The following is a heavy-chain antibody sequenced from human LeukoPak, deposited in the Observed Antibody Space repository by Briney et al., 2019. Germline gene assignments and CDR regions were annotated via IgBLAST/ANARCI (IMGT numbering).Heavy chain of an antibody. D-gene: IGHD6-13*01. CDR1: GFTFSSYA. CDR2: ISYDGINK. Sequence: GGSLRLSCAASGFTFSSYAMHWVRQAPGKGLEWVAVISYDGINKYYADSVKGRFTISRDNSKNTLYLQMNSLRAEDTAVYYCARVEQPAYGMDVWGQGTTVTVSS. J-gene: IGHJ6*02. CDR3: ARVEQPAYGMDV. V-gene: IGHV3-30-3*01.